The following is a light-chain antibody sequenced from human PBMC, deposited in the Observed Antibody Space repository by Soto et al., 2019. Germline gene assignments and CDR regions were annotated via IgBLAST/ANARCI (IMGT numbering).Light chain of an antibody. CDR2: GAA. J-gene: IGKJ4*01. Sequence: EIVMTQSPVILSVSPRERATLSCRASQSVGTNLAWYQQKPGQAPRLLISGAATRATGIPARFSGSGSGTEFTLTISSLQPEDVATYYCQKYNSAPLTFGGGTKVDI. CDR3: QKYNSAPLT. V-gene: IGKV3-15*01. CDR1: QSVGTN.